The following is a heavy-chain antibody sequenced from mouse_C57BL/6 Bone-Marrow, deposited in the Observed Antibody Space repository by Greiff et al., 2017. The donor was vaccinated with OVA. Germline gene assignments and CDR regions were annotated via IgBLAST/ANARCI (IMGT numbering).Heavy chain of an antibody. D-gene: IGHD3-3*01. Sequence: VQLQQSGAELVRPGASVKMSCKASGYTFTSYSMHWVKQRPGQGLEWIGYINPSSGYTKYNQKFKDKATLTVDKSSSTAYMQLSSLTSEDSAVYYCTTRDSSPFAYWGQGTLVTVSA. V-gene: IGHV1-4*01. CDR3: TTRDSSPFAY. CDR1: GYTFTSYS. J-gene: IGHJ3*01. CDR2: INPSSGYT.